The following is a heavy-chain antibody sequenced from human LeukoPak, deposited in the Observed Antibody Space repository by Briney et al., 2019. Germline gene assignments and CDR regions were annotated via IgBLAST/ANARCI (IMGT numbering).Heavy chain of an antibody. CDR1: GGSFSGYY. J-gene: IGHJ4*02. CDR3: ARHSRRGYCSSTSCYDRLDY. CDR2: INHSGST. Sequence: PGGSLRLSCAVYGGSFSGYYWSWIRQPPGKGLEWIGEINHSGSTNYNPSLKSRVTISVDTSKNQFSLKLSSVTAADTAVYYCARHSRRGYCSSTSCYDRLDYWGQGTLVTVSS. V-gene: IGHV4-34*01. D-gene: IGHD2-2*01.